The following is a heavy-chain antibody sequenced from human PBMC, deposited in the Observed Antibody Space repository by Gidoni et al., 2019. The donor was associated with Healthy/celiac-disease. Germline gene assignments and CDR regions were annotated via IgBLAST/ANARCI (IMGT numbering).Heavy chain of an antibody. Sequence: QVQLVESGGGVVQPGRSLRLSCAASGCTFSSYGMHWVRQAPGKGLEWVAVIWYDGSNKYYADSVKGRFTISRDNSKNPLYLQMNSLRAEDTAVYYCAGTYISREFYGSGSLFGFGYYYGMDVWGQGTTVTVSS. CDR1: GCTFSSYG. V-gene: IGHV3-33*01. CDR3: AGTYISREFYGSGSLFGFGYYYGMDV. D-gene: IGHD3-10*01. J-gene: IGHJ6*02. CDR2: IWYDGSNK.